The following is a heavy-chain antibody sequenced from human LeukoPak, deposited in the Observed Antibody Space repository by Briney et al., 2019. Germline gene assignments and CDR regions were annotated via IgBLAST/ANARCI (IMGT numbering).Heavy chain of an antibody. D-gene: IGHD6-13*01. CDR1: GYTFTSYG. CDR2: ISAYNGNT. V-gene: IGHV1-18*01. Sequence: ASVKVSCKASGYTFTSYGISWVRQAPGQGLEWMGWISAYNGNTNYAQKLQGRVTMTTDTSTSTAYMELRSLRSDDTAVYYCARDPFTYSSSWYDAFDIWGQGTMVTVSS. CDR3: ARDPFTYSSSWYDAFDI. J-gene: IGHJ3*02.